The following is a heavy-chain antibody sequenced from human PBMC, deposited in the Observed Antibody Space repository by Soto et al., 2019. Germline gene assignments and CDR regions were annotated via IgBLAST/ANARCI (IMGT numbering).Heavy chain of an antibody. CDR3: ARGTRKYYYDTSGYPDY. V-gene: IGHV1-69*13. CDR1: GGTFSSYA. D-gene: IGHD3-22*01. J-gene: IGHJ4*02. CDR2: IIPIFGTA. Sequence: SVKVSCKASGGTFSSYAISWVRQAPGQGLEWMGGIIPIFGTANYAQKFQGRVTITADESTSTAYMELSSLRSEDTAVYYCARGTRKYYYDTSGYPDYWGQGTLVTVSS.